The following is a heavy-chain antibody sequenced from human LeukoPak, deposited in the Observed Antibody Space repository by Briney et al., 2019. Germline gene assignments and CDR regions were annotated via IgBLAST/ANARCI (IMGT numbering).Heavy chain of an antibody. CDR1: RFTLRSYG. D-gene: IGHD3-22*01. Sequence: PGGSPRLSCAASRFTLRSYGTHWVRQTPGEGLEWVAFIRHDGSYQQYADSVKGRFTVSRDNSKDTVYLPMNRLRTEDTAVYYCAKNRDSSDYPRDFDYWGQGTLVTVSS. CDR3: AKNRDSSDYPRDFDY. CDR2: IRHDGSYQ. J-gene: IGHJ4*02. V-gene: IGHV3-30*02.